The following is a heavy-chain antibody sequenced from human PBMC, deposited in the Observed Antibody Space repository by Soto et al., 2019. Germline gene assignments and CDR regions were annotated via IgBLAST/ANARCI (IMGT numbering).Heavy chain of an antibody. Sequence: QVQLVQSGAEVKKPGASVKVSCKASGYTFTGYYMHWVRQAPGQGLEWMGWINPNSGGTNYAQKFHGCVTMTRHTSIRKAYMELSRLRSDDTAVYYCARAMGYYGSGSYWFDYWGQGTLVTVSS. V-gene: IGHV1-2*04. D-gene: IGHD3-10*01. CDR3: ARAMGYYGSGSYWFDY. CDR2: INPNSGGT. J-gene: IGHJ4*02. CDR1: GYTFTGYY.